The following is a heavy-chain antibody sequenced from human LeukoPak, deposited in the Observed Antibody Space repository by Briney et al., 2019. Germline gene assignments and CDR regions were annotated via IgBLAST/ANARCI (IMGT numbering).Heavy chain of an antibody. CDR2: ITDSGTST. V-gene: IGHV3-23*01. Sequence: GGSLRLSCAASGFTFSSYPMNWVRQAPGKGLEWVSSITDSGTSTYYADSVKGRFTMSRDDSRSTVFLQMNRLRAEDTALYCCTKAQYTSSHYLGGSWGQGTLVTVSS. D-gene: IGHD3-16*01. J-gene: IGHJ5*02. CDR1: GFTFSSYP. CDR3: TKAQYTSSHYLGGS.